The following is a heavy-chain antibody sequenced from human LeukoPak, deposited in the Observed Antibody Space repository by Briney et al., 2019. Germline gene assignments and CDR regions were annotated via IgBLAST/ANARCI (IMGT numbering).Heavy chain of an antibody. D-gene: IGHD3-16*01. CDR2: INHNGNVN. CDR1: GFTFSSFW. V-gene: IGHV3-7*03. CDR3: ARGGGLDV. J-gene: IGHJ6*02. Sequence: GGSLRLSCAASGFTFSSFWKNGAPQAQGKGLEWVASINHNGNVNYYVDSVKGRFTISRDNAKNSLYLQMSNLRAEDTAVYFCARGGGLDVWGQGATVTVSS.